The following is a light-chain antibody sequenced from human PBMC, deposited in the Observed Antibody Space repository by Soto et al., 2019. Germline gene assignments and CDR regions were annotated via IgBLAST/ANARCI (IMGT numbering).Light chain of an antibody. CDR1: QYISSW. V-gene: IGKV1-5*03. CDR3: DLT. Sequence: DIQMTQSPSTLSASVGDRVTITCRASQYISSWLAWYQQKPGKAPKLLIYKASSLESGVPSRFSGSGSGTEFTLTISSLQPDDFATYYADLTFGPGTKVDIK. J-gene: IGKJ3*01. CDR2: KAS.